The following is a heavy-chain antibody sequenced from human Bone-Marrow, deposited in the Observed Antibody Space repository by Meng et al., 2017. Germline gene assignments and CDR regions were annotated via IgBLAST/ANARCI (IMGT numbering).Heavy chain of an antibody. CDR3: AREVSPYYYGSGSENWFDP. V-gene: IGHV4-61*01. CDR2: IYYSGST. Sequence: QGRVRGSGPVLVRPSETLSLTCTVSGGSVSSGSYYWSWIRQPPGKGLEWIGYIYYSGSTNYNPSLKSRVTISVDTSKNQFSLKLSSVTAADTAVYYCAREVSPYYYGSGSENWFDPWGQGTLVTVFS. D-gene: IGHD3-10*01. CDR1: GGSVSSGSYY. J-gene: IGHJ5*02.